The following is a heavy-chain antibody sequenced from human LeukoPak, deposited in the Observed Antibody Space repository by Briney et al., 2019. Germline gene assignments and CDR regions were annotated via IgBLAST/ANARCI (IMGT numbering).Heavy chain of an antibody. J-gene: IGHJ3*02. CDR2: IYSGGST. CDR1: GFTVSSNY. V-gene: IGHV3-53*01. D-gene: IGHD3-10*01. CDR3: ARSMLWFGEPADAFDI. Sequence: GGSLRLSCAASGFTVSSNYMSWVRQAPGKGLEWVSVIYSGGSTYYADSVKGRFTISRDNSKNTLYLQMNSLRAEDTAVYYCARSMLWFGEPADAFDIWGQGTMVTVSS.